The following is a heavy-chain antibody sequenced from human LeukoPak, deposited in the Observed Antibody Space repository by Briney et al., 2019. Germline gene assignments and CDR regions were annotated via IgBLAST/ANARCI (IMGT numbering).Heavy chain of an antibody. V-gene: IGHV4-39*07. CDR3: ARVITLGFDP. J-gene: IGHJ5*02. CDR1: GGSFSSYY. Sequence: PSETLSLTCAVYGGSFSSYYWGWIRQPPGKGPEWIGSIYYSGSTYYNPSLKSRVTISVDTSKNQFSLKLSSVTAADTAVYYCARVITLGFDPWGQGTLVTVSS. D-gene: IGHD1-20*01. CDR2: IYYSGST.